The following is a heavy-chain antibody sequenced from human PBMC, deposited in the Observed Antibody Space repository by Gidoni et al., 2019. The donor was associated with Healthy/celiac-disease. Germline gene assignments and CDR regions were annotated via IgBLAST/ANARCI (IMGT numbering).Heavy chain of an antibody. J-gene: IGHJ3*02. Sequence: EVQLVESGGCLVQPGGSLRLSCAAYGFTARSNYMSWVRQAPGKGLEWVSVIYSGGSKYYADAVKGRFTISRDKSKNTLYLQMNSLRAEDTAVYYCAREGVATISTVSSAFDIWGQGTMVTVSS. CDR2: IYSGGSK. CDR3: AREGVATISTVSSAFDI. V-gene: IGHV3-66*01. CDR1: GFTARSNY. D-gene: IGHD5-12*01.